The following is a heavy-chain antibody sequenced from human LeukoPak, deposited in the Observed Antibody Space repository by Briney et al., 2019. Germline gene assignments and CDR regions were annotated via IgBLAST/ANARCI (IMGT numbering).Heavy chain of an antibody. CDR3: AKVLRGSGSYYLGFGY. CDR2: ISGSGGST. Sequence: GGSLRLSCAASGFTFSSYAMSWVRQAPGKGLEWVSAISGSGGSTYYADSVKGRFTISRDNSKNTLYLQMNSLRAEDTAVYYCAKVLRGSGSYYLGFGYWGQGTLVTVSS. D-gene: IGHD3-10*01. V-gene: IGHV3-23*01. CDR1: GFTFSSYA. J-gene: IGHJ4*02.